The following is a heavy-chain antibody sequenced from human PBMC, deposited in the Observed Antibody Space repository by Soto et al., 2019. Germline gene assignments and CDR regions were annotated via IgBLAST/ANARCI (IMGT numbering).Heavy chain of an antibody. CDR3: AGRVFEY. V-gene: IGHV4-39*01. Sequence: QLQLQESGPGLVKPSETLSLTCTVSGGSISSSSYYWGWIRQPPGKGLEWIGSVYYNGSTYYNPSLKSRVTISGDTSKTQFSLKLSSVTAADTAVYYCAGRVFEYWGQGTLVTVSS. CDR2: VYYNGST. CDR1: GGSISSSSYY. J-gene: IGHJ4*02.